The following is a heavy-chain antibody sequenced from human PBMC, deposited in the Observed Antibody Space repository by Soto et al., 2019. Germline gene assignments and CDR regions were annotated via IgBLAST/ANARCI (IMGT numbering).Heavy chain of an antibody. CDR3: ATDKAAARISAWGF. D-gene: IGHD6-13*01. V-gene: IGHV1-24*01. CDR1: GYTLSELY. CDR2: FNPEDGEK. Sequence: ASVKVSCKVSGYTLSELYMHWVRQTPGKGLEWMGGFNPEDGEKIYAQKFQGRVTMTEDTSTDTAYMELSSLRSEDTAVYYCATDKAAARISAWGFWGQGTLVTVSS. J-gene: IGHJ4*02.